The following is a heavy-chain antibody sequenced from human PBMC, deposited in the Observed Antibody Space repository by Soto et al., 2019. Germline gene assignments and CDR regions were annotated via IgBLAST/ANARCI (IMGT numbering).Heavy chain of an antibody. J-gene: IGHJ3*02. CDR2: IYYSGST. CDR3: ARPPYSGSYYGAFDI. V-gene: IGHV4-59*01. CDR1: GGSISSYY. D-gene: IGHD1-26*01. Sequence: SETLSLTCTVSGGSISSYYWSWIRQPPGKGLEWIGYIYYSGSTNYNPSPKSRVTISVDTSKNQFSLKLSSVTAADTAVYYCARPPYSGSYYGAFDIWGQGTMVT.